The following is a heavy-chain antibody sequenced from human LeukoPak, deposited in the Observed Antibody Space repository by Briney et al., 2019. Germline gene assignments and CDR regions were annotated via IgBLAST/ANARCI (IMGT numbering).Heavy chain of an antibody. D-gene: IGHD1-26*01. V-gene: IGHV4-39*01. CDR2: IYYSGST. J-gene: IGHJ4*02. Sequence: SETLSLTCTVSGGSISSSSYYWGWIRQPPGKGLEWIGSIYYSGSTYYNPSLKSRVTVSVYTSKNQFSLKLSSVTAADTAVYYCARQSGTVAAHYWGQGTLVTVSS. CDR1: GGSISSSSYY. CDR3: ARQSGTVAAHY.